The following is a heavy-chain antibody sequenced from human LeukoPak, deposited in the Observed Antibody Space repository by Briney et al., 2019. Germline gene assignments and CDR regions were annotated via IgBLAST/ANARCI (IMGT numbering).Heavy chain of an antibody. D-gene: IGHD1-7*01. CDR2: IYYSGST. Sequence: KPSETLSLTCTVSGGSISSYYWSWIRQPPGKGLEWIGYIYYSGSTNYNPSLKSRVTISVDTSKNQFSLKLSSVTAADTAVYYCARGITGTVDAFGIWGQGTMVTVSS. CDR3: ARGITGTVDAFGI. J-gene: IGHJ3*02. CDR1: GGSISSYY. V-gene: IGHV4-59*01.